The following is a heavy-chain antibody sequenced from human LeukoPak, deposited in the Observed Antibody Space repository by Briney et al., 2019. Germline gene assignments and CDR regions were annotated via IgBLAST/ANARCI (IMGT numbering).Heavy chain of an antibody. J-gene: IGHJ4*02. CDR2: VYYSGST. Sequence: SETLSLTCTVSGGSISSYYWSWIRQSPGRELEWIGYVYYSGSTNYNPSLKSRVTISVDTAKNQFSLKLSSVTAADTAVYYCARVRGDCSGGSCYYYFDYWGQGTLVTVSS. V-gene: IGHV4-59*01. CDR1: GGSISSYY. D-gene: IGHD2-15*01. CDR3: ARVRGDCSGGSCYYYFDY.